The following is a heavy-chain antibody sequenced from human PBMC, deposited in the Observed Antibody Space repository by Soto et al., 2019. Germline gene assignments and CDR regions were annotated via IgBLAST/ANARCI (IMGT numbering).Heavy chain of an antibody. J-gene: IGHJ4*02. CDR2: VSGSGGNT. Sequence: PGGSLRLSCGASGFTFSSYAMNWVRQAPGKGLEWVSAVSGSGGNTYYADSVKGRFTISRDNSKNTLYLQMNSLSAEDTAVYYCAKAGPYSGFLTASDYYPDYWGQGALVTLSS. D-gene: IGHD3-9*01. V-gene: IGHV3-23*01. CDR1: GFTFSSYA. CDR3: AKAGPYSGFLTASDYYPDY.